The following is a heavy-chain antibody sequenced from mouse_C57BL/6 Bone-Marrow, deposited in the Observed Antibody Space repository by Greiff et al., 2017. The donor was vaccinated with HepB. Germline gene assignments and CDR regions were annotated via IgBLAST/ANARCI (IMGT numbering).Heavy chain of an antibody. CDR1: GYAFTNYL. D-gene: IGHD2-4*01. V-gene: IGHV1-54*01. Sequence: VQLQQSGAELVRPGTSVKVSCKASGYAFTNYLIEWVKQRPGQGLEWIGVINPGSGGTNYNEKFKGKATMTADKSSSTAYMQLSSLTSEDAAVYFCARGEDDYDWCAYWGQGTMVTVSA. CDR2: INPGSGGT. J-gene: IGHJ3*01. CDR3: ARGEDDYDWCAY.